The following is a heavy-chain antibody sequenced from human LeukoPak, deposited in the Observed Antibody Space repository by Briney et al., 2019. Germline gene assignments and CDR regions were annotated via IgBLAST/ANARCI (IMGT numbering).Heavy chain of an antibody. CDR2: ISSSSSYI. D-gene: IGHD3-3*01. CDR1: GFTFSSYS. V-gene: IGHV3-21*01. J-gene: IGHJ4*02. CDR3: ASALTYSDFWSGPY. Sequence: GGSLRLSCAASGFTFSSYSMNWVRQAPGKGLEWVSSISSSSSYIYYADSVKGRFTISRDNAKNSLYLQMNSLRAEDTAVYYCASALTYSDFWSGPYWGQGTLVTVSS.